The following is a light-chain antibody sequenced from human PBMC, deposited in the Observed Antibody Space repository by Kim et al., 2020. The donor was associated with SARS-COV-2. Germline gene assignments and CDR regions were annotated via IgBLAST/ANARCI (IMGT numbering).Light chain of an antibody. Sequence: DIQMTQSPSILSAFVGETVTITCRASQSISDWLAWYQQKPGKAPKLLISRASNLHSGVPSRFSGSGSGEEFTLTISSLQPEDLATYYCQQYIRKYTFGPGNKLEIK. CDR3: QQYIRKYT. V-gene: IGKV1-5*03. CDR2: RAS. J-gene: IGKJ2*01. CDR1: QSISDW.